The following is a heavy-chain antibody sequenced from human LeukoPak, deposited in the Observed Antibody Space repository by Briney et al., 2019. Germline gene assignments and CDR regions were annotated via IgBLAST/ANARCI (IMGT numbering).Heavy chain of an antibody. CDR3: ARDTVGVTDY. CDR1: GFTFSSYW. D-gene: IGHD1-26*01. V-gene: IGHV3-20*04. Sequence: PGGSLRLSCAASGFTFSSYWMSWVRQAPGKGLEWVSGISWNSGSIGYADSVKGRFTISRDNAKNSLYLQMNSLRAEDTALYYCARDTVGVTDYWGQGTLVTVSS. CDR2: ISWNSGSI. J-gene: IGHJ4*02.